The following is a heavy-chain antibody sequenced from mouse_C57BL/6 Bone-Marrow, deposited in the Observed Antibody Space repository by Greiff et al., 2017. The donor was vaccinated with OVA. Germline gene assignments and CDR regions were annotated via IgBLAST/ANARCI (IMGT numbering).Heavy chain of an antibody. J-gene: IGHJ2*01. CDR3: ARGKGSYYFDY. CDR1: GYTFTSYG. CDR2: IYPRSGNT. Sequence: VQLQQSGAELARPGASVKLSCKASGYTFTSYGISWVKQRTGQGLEWIGEIYPRSGNTYYNEKFKGKATLTADKSSSPAYMELRSLTSEDSAVYFCARGKGSYYFDYWGQGTTLTVSS. V-gene: IGHV1-81*01.